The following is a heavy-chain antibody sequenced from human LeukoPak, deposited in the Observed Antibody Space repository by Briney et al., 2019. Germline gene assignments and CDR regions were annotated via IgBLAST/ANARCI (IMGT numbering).Heavy chain of an antibody. Sequence: SETLSLACTVAGGSVSSYCWGWVRQSPGKGLGWVGYIYYSGSTNYNPSLKSRVTMSVDTSKNQFSLKLSSVTAADTAVYYCARGAPTANAYAFDLWGQGTMVTVSS. CDR2: IYYSGST. CDR3: ARGAPTANAYAFDL. V-gene: IGHV4-59*02. J-gene: IGHJ3*01. CDR1: GGSVSSYC. D-gene: IGHD2-2*01.